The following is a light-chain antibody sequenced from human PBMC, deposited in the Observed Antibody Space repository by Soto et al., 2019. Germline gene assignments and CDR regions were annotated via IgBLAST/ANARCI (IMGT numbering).Light chain of an antibody. CDR3: QQYGNSPIS. Sequence: EKVLTQSPGTLPLSPGERATLSCRARQSVSRSYLAWYQQKPGQAPRLLIYGASSRATGIPDRFSGSGSGTDFTLTISRLEPEDSAVYYCQQYGNSPISFGQGTRLEIK. CDR1: QSVSRSY. V-gene: IGKV3-20*01. CDR2: GAS. J-gene: IGKJ5*01.